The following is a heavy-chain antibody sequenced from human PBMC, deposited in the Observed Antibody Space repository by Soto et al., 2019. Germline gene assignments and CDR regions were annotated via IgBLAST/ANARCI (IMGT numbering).Heavy chain of an antibody. Sequence: QVQLVQSGAEEKKPGASVKVSCKASGYTFTSHTIHWVRQAPGQRLEWMGWVNPGNGDKKFSQKFQGRVTTTRDTSASTAYMELSSLISEDTAVYYCARGPLVGVIGGVDYWGQGTLVTVSS. CDR3: ARGPLVGVIGGVDY. CDR1: GYTFTSHT. CDR2: VNPGNGDK. D-gene: IGHD3-10*01. J-gene: IGHJ4*02. V-gene: IGHV1-3*05.